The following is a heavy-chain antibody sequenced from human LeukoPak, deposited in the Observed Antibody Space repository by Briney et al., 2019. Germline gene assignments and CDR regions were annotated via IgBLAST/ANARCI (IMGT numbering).Heavy chain of an antibody. CDR2: IDPSDSYT. D-gene: IGHD6-19*01. Sequence: GQPLKISCKGSGYSFTSYWITWARQMPGKGLEWMGRIDPSDSYTNYSPSFQGHVTISADKSISTAYLQWSSLKASDTAMYYCAGAGIAVAGNAEYFQHWGQGTLVTVSS. CDR3: AGAGIAVAGNAEYFQH. J-gene: IGHJ1*01. CDR1: GYSFTSYW. V-gene: IGHV5-10-1*01.